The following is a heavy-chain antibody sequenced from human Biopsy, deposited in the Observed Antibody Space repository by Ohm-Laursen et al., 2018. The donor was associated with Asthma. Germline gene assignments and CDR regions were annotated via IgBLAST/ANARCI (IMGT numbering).Heavy chain of an antibody. J-gene: IGHJ4*02. V-gene: IGHV4-59*07. CDR1: GGSINNFY. CDR2: VYYSGST. CDR3: ARGVDRVTGLLDHFDS. Sequence: PSDTLSLTCTVSGGSINNFYWSWIQQPPGKGLESIGHVYYSGSTNYNPSLKSRVTISIDASKNQFSLKLTSVTAADTAVYYCARGVDRVTGLLDHFDSWGQGTLVTVSS. D-gene: IGHD2-21*02.